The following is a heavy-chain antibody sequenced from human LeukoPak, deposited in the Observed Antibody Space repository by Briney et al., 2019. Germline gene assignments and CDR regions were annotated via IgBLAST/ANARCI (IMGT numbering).Heavy chain of an antibody. CDR3: QRETDAFHI. Sequence: GGSLRLSCAASGFTFSSDWMHCVRQAPGKGLVWVSRTNTDGSITTYADSVKGRFTISRGNSKNTLYLQMNSLRAEDTAVYYCQRETDAFHIWGQGTMVTVSS. D-gene: IGHD1-26*01. CDR1: GFTFSSDW. CDR2: TNTDGSIT. J-gene: IGHJ3*02. V-gene: IGHV3-74*03.